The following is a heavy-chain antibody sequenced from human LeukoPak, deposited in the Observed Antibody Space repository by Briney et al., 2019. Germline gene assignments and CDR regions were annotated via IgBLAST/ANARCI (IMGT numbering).Heavy chain of an antibody. Sequence: GGSLRLSCAASGFTFSSYAMHWVRQAPGKGLEWVAVISYDGSNKYYADSVKGRFTISRDNSKNTLYLQMNSLRAEDTAVYYCARGSPHTYYDILTGYPEYYSDYWGQGTLVTVSS. CDR2: ISYDGSNK. V-gene: IGHV3-30-3*01. CDR3: ARGSPHTYYDILTGYPEYYSDY. D-gene: IGHD3-9*01. CDR1: GFTFSSYA. J-gene: IGHJ4*02.